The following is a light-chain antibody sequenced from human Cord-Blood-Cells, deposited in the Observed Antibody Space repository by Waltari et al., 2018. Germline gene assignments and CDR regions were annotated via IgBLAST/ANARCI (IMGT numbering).Light chain of an antibody. CDR3: QQYDNLPPMYS. CDR1: KDISNY. V-gene: IGKV1-33*01. CDR2: DAS. Sequence: DIQLTQTPHSLSASVGHRVSKSRQACKDISNYLNLYQKKPGKASKLLIYDASNLETGVPSRFSGSGSGTDFTFTISSLQPEDIATYYCQQYDNLPPMYSFGQGTKLEIK. J-gene: IGKJ2*03.